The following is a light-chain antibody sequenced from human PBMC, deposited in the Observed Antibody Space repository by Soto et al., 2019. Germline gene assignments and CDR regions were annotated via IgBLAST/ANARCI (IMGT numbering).Light chain of an antibody. V-gene: IGLV2-14*01. CDR3: SSYTTSGSLV. Sequence: QSALTQPASVSGSPGQSITISCTGTSSDVGGYNYVSWYQQHPGKAPKLMLYDVSNRPSGVSNRFSGPKSGNTSSLTISGLQAEDEADYYCSSYTTSGSLVFGGGTKLTVL. CDR2: DVS. J-gene: IGLJ2*01. CDR1: SSDVGGYNY.